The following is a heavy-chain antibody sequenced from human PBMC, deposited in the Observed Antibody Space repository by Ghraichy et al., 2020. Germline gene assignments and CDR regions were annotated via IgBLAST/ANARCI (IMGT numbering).Heavy chain of an antibody. V-gene: IGHV4-39*01. Sequence: SETLSLTCTVSGGSISSSSSYWGWIRRPPGKGLEWIGTIYYSGSTYYNPSLKSRVAISVDTSINQFSLKLSSVTAADTAVYYCARHKFWSGYSIPHWFDPWGQGTLVTVSS. D-gene: IGHD3-3*01. J-gene: IGHJ5*02. CDR2: IYYSGST. CDR1: GGSISSSSSY. CDR3: ARHKFWSGYSIPHWFDP.